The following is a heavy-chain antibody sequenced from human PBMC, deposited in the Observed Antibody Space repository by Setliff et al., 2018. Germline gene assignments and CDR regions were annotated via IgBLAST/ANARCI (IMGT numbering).Heavy chain of an antibody. CDR1: GGTISTYY. CDR2: IYSSGST. J-gene: IGHJ4*02. CDR3: ARESRYYYDNLGTLDY. Sequence: TSETLSLTCSVSGGTISTYYWNWIRQPPGKGLEWIGYIYSSGSTYYNPSLKSRVSISVDTSKNQFSLKLSSVTAADTAVYYCARESRYYYDNLGTLDYWGQGTLVTVSS. D-gene: IGHD3-22*01. V-gene: IGHV4-4*09.